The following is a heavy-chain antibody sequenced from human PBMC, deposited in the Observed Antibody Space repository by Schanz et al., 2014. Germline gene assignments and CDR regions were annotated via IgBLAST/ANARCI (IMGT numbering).Heavy chain of an antibody. J-gene: IGHJ5*02. CDR1: GGSISSGAYS. Sequence: QVQLQESGPRLVKPSQTLSLTCTVSGGSISSGAYSWSWIRQPPGKRPEWIGYIYSSGSTYYNPSLKGRVSMPIDTSKTQFSLKLSSVTAADTAVYYCARVRPGFAIDPWGQGTLVTVSS. D-gene: IGHD6-25*01. CDR3: ARVRPGFAIDP. V-gene: IGHV4-30-4*07. CDR2: IYSSGST.